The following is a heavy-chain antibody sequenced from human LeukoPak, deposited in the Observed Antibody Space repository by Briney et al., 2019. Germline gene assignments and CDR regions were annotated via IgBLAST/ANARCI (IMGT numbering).Heavy chain of an antibody. D-gene: IGHD3-10*01. J-gene: IGHJ4*02. Sequence: ASVKVSCKASGGTFSSYAISWVRQAPGQGLEWMGRIIPIFGTANYAQKFQGRVTITTDESTSTAYMELSSLRSEDTAVYYCARAHYYGSGSYYNGDYWGQGTLVTVSS. CDR1: GGTFSSYA. CDR3: ARAHYYGSGSYYNGDY. CDR2: IIPIFGTA. V-gene: IGHV1-69*05.